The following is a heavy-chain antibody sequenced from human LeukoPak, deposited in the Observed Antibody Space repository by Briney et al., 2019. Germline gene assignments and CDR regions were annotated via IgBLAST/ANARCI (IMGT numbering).Heavy chain of an antibody. CDR2: TYYKSKWYN. V-gene: IGHV6-1*01. J-gene: IGHJ3*02. CDR1: GDSVSSNSAT. D-gene: IGHD1-26*01. CDR3: ARVSSPWSPRDAFDI. Sequence: SQTLSLNCAISGDSVSSNSATWNWIRQSPSRGLEWLGRTYYKSKWYNDYAVSVKSRITINSDTSKNQFSLQLSSVTPDDTAVYYCARVSSPWSPRDAFDIWGQGTVVTVSS.